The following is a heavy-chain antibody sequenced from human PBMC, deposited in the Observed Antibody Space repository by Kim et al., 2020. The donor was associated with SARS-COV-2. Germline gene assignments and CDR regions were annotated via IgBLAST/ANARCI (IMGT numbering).Heavy chain of an antibody. V-gene: IGHV3-21*01. Sequence: GGSLRLSCAASGFTFSSFSMNWVRQAPGKGLEWVSSISSSSTDISYADSVKGRLTISRDNAKNSLYLQMNSVRAEHTAVYYCARDPPIPYCSTTNCPRGAFAVWGQGRMGTATS. CDR1: GFTFSSFS. J-gene: IGHJ3*01. CDR3: ARDPPIPYCSTTNCPRGAFAV. D-gene: IGHD2-2*01. CDR2: ISSSSTDI.